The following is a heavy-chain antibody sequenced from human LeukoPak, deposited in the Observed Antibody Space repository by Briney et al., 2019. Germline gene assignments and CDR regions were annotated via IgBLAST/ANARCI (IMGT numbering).Heavy chain of an antibody. CDR3: ARDHYCSGGSCYSGPDY. CDR2: IRYDGTNK. CDR1: GFIFSSYG. D-gene: IGHD2-15*01. Sequence: GGSLSLSCAASGFIFSSYGMHWVRQAPGKGLEWVAFIRYDGTNKYYADSVKGRFTISRDNSKNTLYLQMNSLRAEDTAVYYCARDHYCSGGSCYSGPDYWGQGTLVTVSS. V-gene: IGHV3-30*02. J-gene: IGHJ4*02.